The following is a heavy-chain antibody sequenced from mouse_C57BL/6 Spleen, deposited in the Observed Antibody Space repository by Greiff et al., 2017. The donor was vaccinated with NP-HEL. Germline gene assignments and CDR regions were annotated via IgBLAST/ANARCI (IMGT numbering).Heavy chain of an antibody. J-gene: IGHJ3*01. CDR3: ARSPAAQATWFAY. CDR2: VYPYNGGT. D-gene: IGHD3-2*02. CDR1: GFTFTDYY. Sequence: VQLKESGPVLVKPGPSVKISCKASGFTFTDYYMHWVKQSHGKSLEWIGLVYPYNGGTSYNQKFKGKATLTVDTSSSTAYMELNSLTSEDSAVYYCARSPAAQATWFAYWGQGTLVTVSA. V-gene: IGHV1-36*01.